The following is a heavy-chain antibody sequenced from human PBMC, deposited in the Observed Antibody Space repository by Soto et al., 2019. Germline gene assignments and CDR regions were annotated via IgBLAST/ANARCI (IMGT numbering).Heavy chain of an antibody. V-gene: IGHV1-2*04. CDR1: GYTFTGYY. J-gene: IGHJ6*02. CDR3: ARGEQQSYYYYYGMDV. Sequence: ASVKVSCKASGYTFTGYYMQWVRQTPGKGLEWMGWINPNSGGTNYAQKFQGWVTMTRDTSISTAYMELSRLRSDDTAVYYCARGEQQSYYYYYGMDVWGQGTTVTVSS. CDR2: INPNSGGT. D-gene: IGHD6-13*01.